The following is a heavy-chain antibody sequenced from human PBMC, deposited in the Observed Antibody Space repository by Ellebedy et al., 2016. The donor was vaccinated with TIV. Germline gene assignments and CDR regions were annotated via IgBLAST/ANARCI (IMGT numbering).Heavy chain of an antibody. J-gene: IGHJ4*02. CDR1: GFTVNSYF. D-gene: IGHD3-10*01. CDR3: AKGVRGTLLGWSYFDY. V-gene: IGHV3-66*01. Sequence: GESLKISCAASGFTVNSYFMTWVRQAPGKGLEWVSIIYKAGGTNYTDSVLGRLTISRDNSKNTLYLQMDSLRAEATAVYYCAKGVRGTLLGWSYFDYWGQGTPVTVAS. CDR2: IYKAGGT.